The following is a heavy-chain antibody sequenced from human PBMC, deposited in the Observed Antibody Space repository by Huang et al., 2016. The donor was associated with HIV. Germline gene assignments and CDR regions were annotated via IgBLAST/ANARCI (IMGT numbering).Heavy chain of an antibody. CDR3: AKGGSAAAVLDF. CDR2: ISYDAKTK. Sequence: QVQLVESGGGVVQHGRSRRISCAASGFTFSSYGMHWVCQAPGKVLGWVAVISYDAKTKYYADSVKGRFSISRDYSKTTVYLQLNSLRLEDTAVYYCAKGGSAAAVLDFWGQGTLVTVSS. J-gene: IGHJ4*02. CDR1: GFTFSSYG. D-gene: IGHD6-13*01. V-gene: IGHV3-30*18.